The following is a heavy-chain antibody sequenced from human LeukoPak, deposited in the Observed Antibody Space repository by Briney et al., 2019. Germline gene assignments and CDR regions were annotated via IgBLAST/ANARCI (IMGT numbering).Heavy chain of an antibody. CDR1: GYTFTSYY. V-gene: IGHV1-46*01. D-gene: IGHD3-10*01. Sequence: ASVKVSCKASGYTFTSYYMHWVRQAPGQGLEWMGIINPSGGSTSYAQKFQGRVTMTTDTSTSTAYMELRSLRSDDTAVYYCARSGTDSMVRGVITPDYWGQGTLVTVSS. CDR2: INPSGGST. CDR3: ARSGTDSMVRGVITPDY. J-gene: IGHJ4*02.